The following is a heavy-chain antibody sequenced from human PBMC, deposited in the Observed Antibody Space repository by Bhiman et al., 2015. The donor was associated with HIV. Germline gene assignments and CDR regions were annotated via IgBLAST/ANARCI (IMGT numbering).Heavy chain of an antibody. CDR3: AKDLFLEDDFWSGYSFSAFDI. D-gene: IGHD3-3*01. CDR1: GLSLRSYA. CDR2: ISGGGST. Sequence: EVQLLESGGGLVHPGGSLRLSCAASGLSLRSYAINWIRQAPGKGLQWVSVISGGGSTYYADSVKGRFTISRDNSKNTLYLQMNSLRAEDTAVYYCAKDLFLEDDFWSGYSFSAFDIWGQGTMVTVSS. J-gene: IGHJ3*02. V-gene: IGHV3-23*01.